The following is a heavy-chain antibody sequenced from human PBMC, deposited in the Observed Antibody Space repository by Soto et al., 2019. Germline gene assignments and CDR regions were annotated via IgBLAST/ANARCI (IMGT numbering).Heavy chain of an antibody. Sequence: SETLSLTCTVSGVSISSSSYYWGWIRQPPGKGLEWIGSIYYSGSTYYNPSLKSRVTISVDTSKNQFSLKLSSVTAADTAVYYCARQSSSWTKYYYYYYYMDVWGKGTTVTVSS. CDR3: ARQSSSWTKYYYYYYYMDV. D-gene: IGHD6-13*01. CDR1: GVSISSSSYY. J-gene: IGHJ6*03. V-gene: IGHV4-39*01. CDR2: IYYSGST.